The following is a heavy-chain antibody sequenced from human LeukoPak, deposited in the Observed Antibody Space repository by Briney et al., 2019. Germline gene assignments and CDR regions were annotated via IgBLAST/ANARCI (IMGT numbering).Heavy chain of an antibody. D-gene: IGHD6-19*01. CDR3: ARRESRIAVEDY. CDR1: GGTFSSYA. CDR2: ISAYNGNT. Sequence: ASXXVSCKASGGTFSSYAISWVRQAPGQGLEWMGWISAYNGNTNYAQKLQGRVTMTTDTSTSTAYMELRSLRSDDTAVYYCARRESRIAVEDYWGQGTLVTVSS. J-gene: IGHJ4*02. V-gene: IGHV1-18*01.